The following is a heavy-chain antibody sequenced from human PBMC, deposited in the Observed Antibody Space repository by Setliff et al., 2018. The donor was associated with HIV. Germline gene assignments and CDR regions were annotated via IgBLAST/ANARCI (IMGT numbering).Heavy chain of an antibody. J-gene: IGHJ4*02. CDR2: ISIGSGAAI. V-gene: IGHV3-21*01. CDR1: GFTFRNYN. D-gene: IGHD3-10*01. CDR3: ADPPSGF. Sequence: LRLSCAASGFTFRNYNFNWVRQAPGRGLEWVSSISIGSGAAIYYAESVQGRFTVSRDNAKNSLSLQMNSLRVEDTAIYYCADPPSGFWGQGTLVTVSS.